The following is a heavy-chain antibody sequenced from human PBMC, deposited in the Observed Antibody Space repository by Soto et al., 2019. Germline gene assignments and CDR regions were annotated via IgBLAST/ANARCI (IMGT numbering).Heavy chain of an antibody. CDR1: GFAFSSLA. CDR3: VKERSADY. CDR2: ISSNGNPT. V-gene: IGHV3-64D*06. Sequence: GGSLRLSCSASGFAFSSLAMHCVRQAPGKGLEYVSSISSNGNPTYYADSVKGRFTISRDNSRNMLYLQMSSLRTEDSAVYYRVKERSADYWGQGTLVTVSS. J-gene: IGHJ4*02.